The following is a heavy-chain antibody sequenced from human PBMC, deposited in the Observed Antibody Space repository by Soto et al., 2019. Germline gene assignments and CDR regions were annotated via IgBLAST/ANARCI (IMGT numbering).Heavy chain of an antibody. J-gene: IGHJ6*03. CDR3: AREYQLTDSYYSSSMEV. D-gene: IGHD2-2*01. V-gene: IGHV4-39*01. Sequence: QLQLQESGPGLVKPSETLSLTCTVSGGSISSSSYYWGWIRQPPGKGLEWIGSIYYSGSTYYNPSLKSRVTISVETSKNQFSLKLSSVTAADTAVYYCAREYQLTDSYYSSSMEVWGKGNTVTVSS. CDR1: GGSISSSSYY. CDR2: IYYSGST.